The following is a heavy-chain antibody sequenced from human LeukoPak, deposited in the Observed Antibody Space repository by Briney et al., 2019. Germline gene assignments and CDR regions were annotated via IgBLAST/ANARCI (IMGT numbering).Heavy chain of an antibody. CDR1: GFTFRGYA. CDR3: AKGQTGAPSFYYFFYLDG. Sequence: PGGSLRLSCAASGFTFRGYAMAWVRQAPGKGLEWVSTITDSGDVTYYTDSVKGRFTISRDNSKNTLYLQMHSLKAEDTALYFCAKGQTGAPSFYYFFYLDGWGKGSTVIVSS. CDR2: ITDSGDVT. D-gene: IGHD2-8*02. J-gene: IGHJ6*03. V-gene: IGHV3-23*01.